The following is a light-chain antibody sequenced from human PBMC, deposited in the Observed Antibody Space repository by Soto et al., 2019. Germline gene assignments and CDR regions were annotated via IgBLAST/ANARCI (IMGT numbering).Light chain of an antibody. CDR3: HQLNRYPT. V-gene: IGKV1-9*01. Sequence: IQVTQSPSSLSASVGDRITITCRASQGMSTYLAWYQQKPGKAPTLLIYAAYTLQSGVPSRLSGGGSGTDFTLTISSLQPEDFATYYCHQLNRYPTFGGGTKVEIK. J-gene: IGKJ4*01. CDR2: AAY. CDR1: QGMSTY.